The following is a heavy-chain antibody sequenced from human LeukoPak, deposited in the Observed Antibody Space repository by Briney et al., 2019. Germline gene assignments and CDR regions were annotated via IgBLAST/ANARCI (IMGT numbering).Heavy chain of an antibody. J-gene: IGHJ4*02. V-gene: IGHV3-48*01. Sequence: GGSLRLSCAASGFTFSSYAMSWVRQAPGKGLEWVSYIGTSSSTIYYSDSVKGRFTISRDNARNSLYLQMNSLRAEDTAVYYCAREGDTTGVSGTEFDYWGQGALVTVSS. CDR3: AREGDTTGVSGTEFDY. CDR2: IGTSSSTI. D-gene: IGHD1-1*01. CDR1: GFTFSSYA.